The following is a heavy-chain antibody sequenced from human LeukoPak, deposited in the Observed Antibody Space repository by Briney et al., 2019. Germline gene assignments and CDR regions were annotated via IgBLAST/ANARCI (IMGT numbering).Heavy chain of an antibody. J-gene: IGHJ3*02. V-gene: IGHV4-61*08. Sequence: SETLSLTCAVSGGSISSGGYSWSWIRQPPGKGLEWIGYIYYSGSTNYNPSLKSRVTISVDTSKTQFSLKLSSVTAADTAVYYCARSSYYYAADASDIWGQGTLVTVSS. CDR1: GGSISSGGYS. D-gene: IGHD3-10*01. CDR2: IYYSGST. CDR3: ARSSYYYAADASDI.